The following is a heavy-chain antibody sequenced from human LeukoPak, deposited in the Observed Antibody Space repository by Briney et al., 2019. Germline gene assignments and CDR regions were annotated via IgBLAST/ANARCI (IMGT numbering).Heavy chain of an antibody. CDR1: GFTFSSYG. V-gene: IGHV3-30*18. Sequence: GGSLRLSCAASGFTFSSYGMHWVRQAPGKGLEWVAVISYDGSNKYYADSVKGRFTISRDNSKNTLYLQMNSLRAEDTAVYYCAKEGRGGWYFDYWGQGTLVTVSS. J-gene: IGHJ4*02. CDR3: AKEGRGGWYFDY. CDR2: ISYDGSNK. D-gene: IGHD6-19*01.